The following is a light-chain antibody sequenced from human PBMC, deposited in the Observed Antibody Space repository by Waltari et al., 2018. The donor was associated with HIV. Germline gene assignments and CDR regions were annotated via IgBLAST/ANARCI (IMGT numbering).Light chain of an antibody. CDR3: HHYNNWRET. J-gene: IGKJ1*01. CDR2: GTS. Sequence: EILIPQPPAPPSVSPGERATLSCRASHSVNSNLAWYQQKPGQTPRLLIYGTSTRATDIPARFSGSGSGTEFTLTISSLQSEDFAVYYCHHYNNWRETFGQGTKVEIK. CDR1: HSVNSN. V-gene: IGKV3-15*01.